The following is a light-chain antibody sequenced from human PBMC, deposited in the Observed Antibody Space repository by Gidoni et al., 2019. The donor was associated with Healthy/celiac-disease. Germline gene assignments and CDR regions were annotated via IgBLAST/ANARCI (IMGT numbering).Light chain of an antibody. V-gene: IGKV1-5*03. CDR3: QQYNSYSQT. CDR2: KAS. Sequence: DLQMTQSPSTLSASVGDRVTITCRASQSISSWLAWDQQKPGKAPKLLIYKASSLESGVPSRFSGSGSGTEFTLTISSLQPDDFATYYCQQYNSYSQTFGQGTKVEIK. CDR1: QSISSW. J-gene: IGKJ1*01.